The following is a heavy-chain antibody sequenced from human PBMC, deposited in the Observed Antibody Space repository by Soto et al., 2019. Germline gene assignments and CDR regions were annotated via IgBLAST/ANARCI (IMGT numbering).Heavy chain of an antibody. J-gene: IGHJ4*02. CDR3: VKGEYYYDSSGYYPFDY. D-gene: IGHD3-22*01. Sequence: GSLRLSCSASGFTFSIYAMHWVRQAPGKGLEYVSSISTNGGSTHYADSVKGRFTISRDNSKNTQYLQMSSLRADDTAVYYCVKGEYYYDSSGYYPFDYWGQGTLITVS. CDR2: ISTNGGST. CDR1: GFTFSIYA. V-gene: IGHV3-64D*06.